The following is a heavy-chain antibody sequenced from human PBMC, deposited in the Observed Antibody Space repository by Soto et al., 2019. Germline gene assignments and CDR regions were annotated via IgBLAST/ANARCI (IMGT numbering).Heavy chain of an antibody. CDR2: ISAYNGNT. J-gene: IGHJ3*02. V-gene: IGHV1-18*01. CDR1: GYTFTSYG. CDR3: ARDWSSAAVLGYCGGGSSPSAFDT. D-gene: IGHD2-15*01. Sequence: ASVKVSCKASGYTFTSYGISCVRQAPGQGLEWIGWISAYNGNTNYAQKLQGRVTMTTDTSTSTAYMELRSLRSDDTAVYYCARDWSSAAVLGYCGGGSSPSAFDTWGQGTMVTVSS.